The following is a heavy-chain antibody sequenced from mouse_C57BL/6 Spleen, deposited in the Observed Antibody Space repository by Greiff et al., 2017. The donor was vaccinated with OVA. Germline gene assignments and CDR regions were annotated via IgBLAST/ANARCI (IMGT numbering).Heavy chain of an antibody. CDR1: GYTFTDYT. CDR2: IYPSDGST. D-gene: IGHD2-13*01. Sequence: VQLQQSDAELVKPGASVKISCKASGYTFTDYTIHWMKQRPEQGLEWIGNIYPSDGSTKYNEKFKGKATLTADKSSSTAYMQLNSLTSEDSAVYLCAREGDCRSYYYAMDYWGQGTSVTVSS. J-gene: IGHJ4*01. CDR3: AREGDCRSYYYAMDY. V-gene: IGHV1-78*01.